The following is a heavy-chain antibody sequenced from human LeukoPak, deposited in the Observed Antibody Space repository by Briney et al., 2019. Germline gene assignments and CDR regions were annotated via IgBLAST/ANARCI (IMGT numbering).Heavy chain of an antibody. D-gene: IGHD1-26*01. CDR2: IYYSGTT. CDR1: GRSVSNYY. Sequence: SETLSLTCTVSGRSVSNYYWSWVRQPPGKGLEWIGYIYYSGTTSYNPSLKSRLTISVDTSENKLSLKLSSVSAAGTAVYYCARDLGSGKYYSYFDYWGQGTLVTVSS. CDR3: ARDLGSGKYYSYFDY. J-gene: IGHJ4*02. V-gene: IGHV4-59*02.